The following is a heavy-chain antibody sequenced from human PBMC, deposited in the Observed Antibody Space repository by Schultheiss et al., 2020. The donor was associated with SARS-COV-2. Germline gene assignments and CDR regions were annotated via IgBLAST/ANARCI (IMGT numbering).Heavy chain of an antibody. Sequence: GGSLRLSCAASGFTFSSYAMSWVRQAPGKGLEWVSYISSSGSTIYYADSVKGRFTISRDNAKNSLYLQMNSLRAEDTAVYYCARDSNYYDFWSGYLGFDYWGQGTLVTVSS. D-gene: IGHD3-3*01. CDR1: GFTFSSYA. J-gene: IGHJ4*02. V-gene: IGHV3-48*03. CDR3: ARDSNYYDFWSGYLGFDY. CDR2: ISSSGSTI.